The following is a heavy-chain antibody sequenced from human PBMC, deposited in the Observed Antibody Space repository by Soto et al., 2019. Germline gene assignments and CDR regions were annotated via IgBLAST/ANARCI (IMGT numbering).Heavy chain of an antibody. Sequence: GASVEVSCKASGYTFTSYAMHWVRQAPGQRLEWMGWINAGNGNTKYSQKFQGRVTITRDTSASTAYMELSSLRSDDTAVYYCARDGTYYDFWSGYKKGWFDPWGQGTLVTVSS. CDR1: GYTFTSYA. CDR2: INAGNGNT. J-gene: IGHJ5*02. D-gene: IGHD3-3*01. V-gene: IGHV1-3*01. CDR3: ARDGTYYDFWSGYKKGWFDP.